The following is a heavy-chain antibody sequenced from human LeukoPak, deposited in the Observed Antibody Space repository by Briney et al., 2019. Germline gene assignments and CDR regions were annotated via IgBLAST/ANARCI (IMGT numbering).Heavy chain of an antibody. V-gene: IGHV4-34*01. Sequence: PSETLSLTCAVYGGSFSGYYWSWIRQPPGKGLEWIGEINHSGSTNCNPSLKSRVTISVDTSKNQFSLKLSSVTAADTAVYYCAREPQWLDDFDPWGQGTLVTVSS. CDR2: INHSGST. CDR1: GGSFSGYY. J-gene: IGHJ5*02. D-gene: IGHD6-19*01. CDR3: AREPQWLDDFDP.